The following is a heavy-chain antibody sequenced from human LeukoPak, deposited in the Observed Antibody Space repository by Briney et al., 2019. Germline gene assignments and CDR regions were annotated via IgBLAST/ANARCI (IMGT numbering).Heavy chain of an antibody. Sequence: GGSLRLSCAASGFTFSTYSMNWVRQAPGKGREWVSSISTSSTYIYYADSVKGRFTISRDNAKNSLYLQMNSLRAEDTAVYYCARHEPVITLSSYYYGMDVWGPGTTVTASS. CDR1: GFTFSTYS. J-gene: IGHJ6*02. CDR2: ISTSSTYI. V-gene: IGHV3-21*01. CDR3: ARHEPVITLSSYYYGMDV. D-gene: IGHD1-14*01.